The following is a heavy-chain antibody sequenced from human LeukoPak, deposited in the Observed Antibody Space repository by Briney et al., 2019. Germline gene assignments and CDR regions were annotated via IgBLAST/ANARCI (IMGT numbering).Heavy chain of an antibody. J-gene: IGHJ2*01. D-gene: IGHD3-22*01. CDR3: ARHSGGRNSSGEYWYFDL. V-gene: IGHV4-59*08. CDR2: IYCSGST. CDR1: GGSISNYY. Sequence: SETLSLTCTVSGGSISNYYWSWIRQPPGKGLEWIGYIYCSGSTNYNPSLKSRVTISVDTSKNQFSLKLSSVTAADTAVYYCARHSGGRNSSGEYWYFDLWGRGTLVTVSS.